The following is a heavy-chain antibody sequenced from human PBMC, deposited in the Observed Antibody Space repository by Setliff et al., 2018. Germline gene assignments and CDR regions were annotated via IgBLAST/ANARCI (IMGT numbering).Heavy chain of an antibody. CDR1: GGTFSSYA. Sequence: ASVKVSCKASGGTFSSYAISWVRQAPGQGLEWMGWISAYNGNTNYAQKLQGRVTMTTDTSTSTAYMELRSLRSDDTAVYYCARVAAAGPFYCDYWGQGTLVTVSS. J-gene: IGHJ4*02. CDR3: ARVAAAGPFYCDY. CDR2: ISAYNGNT. V-gene: IGHV1-18*01. D-gene: IGHD6-13*01.